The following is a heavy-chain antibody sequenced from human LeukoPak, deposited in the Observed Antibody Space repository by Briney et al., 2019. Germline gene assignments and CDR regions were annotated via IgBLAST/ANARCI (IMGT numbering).Heavy chain of an antibody. CDR2: IYYSGST. V-gene: IGHV4-31*03. D-gene: IGHD6-19*01. J-gene: IGHJ5*02. CDR1: GGSLSRGGYY. CDR3: ARGEGSAQQWLVGNWFDP. Sequence: TLSLTRTVSGGSLSRGGYYWSWIRQHPGKGLECFGYIYYSGSTYYNPSLKSRVTISAHTSQNQFSLKLSSVTAADTAVYYCARGEGSAQQWLVGNWFDPWGQGTLVTVSS.